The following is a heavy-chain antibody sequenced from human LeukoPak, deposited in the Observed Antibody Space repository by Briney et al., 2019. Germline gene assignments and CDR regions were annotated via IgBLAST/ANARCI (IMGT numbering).Heavy chain of an antibody. CDR1: GVTFSSYW. Sequence: GGSLRLSCAASGVTFSSYWMSWVRQAPGKGLEWVANIKQDGSEKYYVDSVKGRFTISRDNAKNSLYLQMNSLRAEDTAVYYCARDLYGSGSYYSWFDPWGQGTLVTVSS. V-gene: IGHV3-7*01. J-gene: IGHJ5*02. CDR2: IKQDGSEK. D-gene: IGHD3-10*01. CDR3: ARDLYGSGSYYSWFDP.